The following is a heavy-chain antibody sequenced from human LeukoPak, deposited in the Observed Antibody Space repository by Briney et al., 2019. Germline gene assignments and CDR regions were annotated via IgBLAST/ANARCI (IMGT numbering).Heavy chain of an antibody. CDR2: IYYSGST. CDR3: ARVGSSGYFDAFDI. J-gene: IGHJ3*02. Sequence: KPSETLSLTCTVSGGSISPYYWSWIRQPPGKGLEWIGYIYYSGSTDYNPSLKSRVTISVDTSKNQFSLKLYSVTAADTAVYYCARVGSSGYFDAFDIWGQGTMVTVSS. V-gene: IGHV4-59*01. CDR1: GGSISPYY. D-gene: IGHD3-22*01.